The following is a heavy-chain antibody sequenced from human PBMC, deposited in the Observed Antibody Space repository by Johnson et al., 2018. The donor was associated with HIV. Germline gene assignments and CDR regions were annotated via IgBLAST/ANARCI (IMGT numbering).Heavy chain of an antibody. D-gene: IGHD4-23*01. V-gene: IGHV3-74*02. CDR3: ARGGGETVVGSGAFDI. CDR2: IDTDGSST. Sequence: VQLVESGGGVVQPGRSLRLSCAASGFTFSSYWMHWVRQAPGKGLVWVSRIDTDGSSTSYADSVKGRFTISRYNAKNTLYLQMNSLRAQDTAVYYCARGGGETVVGSGAFDIWGQGTMVTVSS. CDR1: GFTFSSYW. J-gene: IGHJ3*02.